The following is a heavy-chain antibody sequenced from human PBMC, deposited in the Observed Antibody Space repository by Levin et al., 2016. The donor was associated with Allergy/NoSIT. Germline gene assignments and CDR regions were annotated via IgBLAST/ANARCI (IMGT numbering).Heavy chain of an antibody. CDR3: ARGDYYDSGSRFHDAFDI. Sequence: GESLKISCAASGFTFSSYWMSWVRQAPGKGLEWLANIKQDGSEKYYVDSVKGRFTISRDNAKNSLYLQMTSLRAEDTAVYYCARGDYYDSGSRFHDAFDIWGQGTMVTVSS. CDR1: GFTFSSYW. D-gene: IGHD3-10*01. V-gene: IGHV3-7*03. J-gene: IGHJ3*02. CDR2: IKQDGSEK.